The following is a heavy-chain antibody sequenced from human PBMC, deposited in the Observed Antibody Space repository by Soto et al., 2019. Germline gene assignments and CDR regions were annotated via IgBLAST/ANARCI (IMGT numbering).Heavy chain of an antibody. D-gene: IGHD3-16*02. J-gene: IGHJ4*02. V-gene: IGHV3-7*05. CDR1: GFTFSDYW. CDR3: ARDGVITFGGVIVADY. Sequence: EVQLVESGGGLVQPGGSLRLSCAASGFTFSDYWMSWVRQAPGKGLERVANIKQDGSEKYYVNSVKGRFTISRDNAKNSLYLQMNSLRAEDTAVYYCARDGVITFGGVIVADYWGQGTLVTVSS. CDR2: IKQDGSEK.